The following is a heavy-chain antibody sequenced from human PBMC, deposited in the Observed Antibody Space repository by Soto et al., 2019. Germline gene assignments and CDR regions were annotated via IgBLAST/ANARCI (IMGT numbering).Heavy chain of an antibody. CDR3: AKGRLWGGDGYNSYYYNAMDV. CDR2: ISWNSGRI. V-gene: IGHV3-9*01. D-gene: IGHD3-16*01. J-gene: IGHJ6*02. Sequence: GGSLRLSCAASGFTFDDYAMYWVRQAPGKGLEWVSGISWNSGRIGYADSVKGRYTISRDNAKNSLYLQMNSLRPEDTALYYCAKGRLWGGDGYNSYYYNAMDVWGQGTTVTVSS. CDR1: GFTFDDYA.